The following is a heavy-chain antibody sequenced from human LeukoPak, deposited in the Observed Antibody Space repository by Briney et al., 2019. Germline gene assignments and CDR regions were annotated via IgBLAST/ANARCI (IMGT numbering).Heavy chain of an antibody. J-gene: IGHJ4*02. V-gene: IGHV3-21*01. D-gene: IGHD6-13*01. CDR1: GFTVSSNY. CDR2: ISSSSSYI. Sequence: GGSLRLSCAASGFTVSSNYMSWVRQAPGKGLEWVSSISSSSSYIYYADSVKGRFTISRDNAKNSLYLQMNSLRAEDTAVYYCARFSSWSFDYWGQGTLVTVSS. CDR3: ARFSSWSFDY.